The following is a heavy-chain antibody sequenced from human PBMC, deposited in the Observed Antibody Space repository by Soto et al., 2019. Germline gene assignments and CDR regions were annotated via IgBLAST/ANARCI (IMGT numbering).Heavy chain of an antibody. J-gene: IGHJ5*02. D-gene: IGHD4-17*01. CDR3: TTYHGDYNFDH. Sequence: QVQLVQSGAEVKKPGASVKVSCKVSGYTPNEVAMHWVRQAPGKGLEWLGGFDPDEADTIYAQHFQGRVTMTEDTSTDTVYMELSSLRSEDTALYFCTTYHGDYNFDHWGQGTLVTVSS. CDR1: GYTPNEVA. V-gene: IGHV1-24*01. CDR2: FDPDEADT.